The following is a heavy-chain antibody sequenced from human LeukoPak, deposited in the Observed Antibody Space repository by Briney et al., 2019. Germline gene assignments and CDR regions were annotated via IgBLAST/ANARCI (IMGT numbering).Heavy chain of an antibody. CDR1: GGSINDYY. Sequence: SETLSLTCTVSGGSINDYYWNWIRQPPGKGLEWIGYIYYSGSTNYNPSLKSRVTISVDTSKTRFSLRLSSVTAADTAVYYCARGYYDSGTYSGYFQHWGQGTLVTVFS. CDR3: ARGYYDSGTYSGYFQH. V-gene: IGHV4-59*01. D-gene: IGHD3-10*01. J-gene: IGHJ1*01. CDR2: IYYSGST.